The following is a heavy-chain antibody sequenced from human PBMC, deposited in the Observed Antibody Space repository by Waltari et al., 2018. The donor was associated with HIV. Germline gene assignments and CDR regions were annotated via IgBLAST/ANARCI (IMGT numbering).Heavy chain of an antibody. CDR2: VSQEGNSK. Sequence: EVKLVESGGRLVQPRGSLRLSCVASGFTFSSYWMHWVRQAPGKGLVLVARVSQEGNSKVYADTVKGRFTISRDNAKNTLFLQMNSLRVEDTAVYFCARSLYYDFWSAYPPDYWGQGTRVTVSS. D-gene: IGHD3-3*01. V-gene: IGHV3-74*03. J-gene: IGHJ4*02. CDR1: GFTFSSYW. CDR3: ARSLYYDFWSAYPPDY.